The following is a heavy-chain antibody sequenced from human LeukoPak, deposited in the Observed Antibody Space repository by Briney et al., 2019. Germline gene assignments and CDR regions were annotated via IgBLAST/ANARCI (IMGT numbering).Heavy chain of an antibody. J-gene: IGHJ2*01. D-gene: IGHD3-10*01. CDR3: ARTIGSGSYYPYWYFDL. V-gene: IGHV4-38-2*01. Sequence: SETLSLTCAVSGYSISSGYYWGWIRQPPGKGLEWIGSIYHSGSTYYNPSLKSRVTISVDTSKNQFSLKLSSVTAADTAVYYCARTIGSGSYYPYWYFDLWGRGTLVTVPS. CDR2: IYHSGST. CDR1: GYSISSGYY.